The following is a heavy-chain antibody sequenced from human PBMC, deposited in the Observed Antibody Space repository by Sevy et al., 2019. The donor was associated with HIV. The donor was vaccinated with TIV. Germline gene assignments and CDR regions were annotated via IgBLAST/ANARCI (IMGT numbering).Heavy chain of an antibody. D-gene: IGHD1-26*01. Sequence: ASVKVSCQSSGYNFNIYTIHWVRQARGQGLEWVGRISPYDGDTDYAHNFHGRVSLTMDTSTSTAYLGLTSLRSDDTAVYFCTRVMWELLTGIAYYYSGMDVWGQGTTVTVSS. CDR1: GYNFNIYT. J-gene: IGHJ6*02. CDR3: TRVMWELLTGIAYYYSGMDV. V-gene: IGHV1-18*01. CDR2: ISPYDGDT.